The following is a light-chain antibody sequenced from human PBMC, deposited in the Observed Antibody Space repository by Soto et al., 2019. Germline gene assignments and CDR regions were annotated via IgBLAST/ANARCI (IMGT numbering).Light chain of an antibody. Sequence: EIVLTQSPGTLSVSPGEGATLSCRASQSVSSKLAWYQHKPGQAPRLLISGASSRAADIPDRFSGSGSGTEFTLTISSLQSEDFALYYCQQYNDWPRITFGQGTRLEIK. CDR3: QQYNDWPRIT. V-gene: IGKV3D-15*01. J-gene: IGKJ5*01. CDR1: QSVSSK. CDR2: GAS.